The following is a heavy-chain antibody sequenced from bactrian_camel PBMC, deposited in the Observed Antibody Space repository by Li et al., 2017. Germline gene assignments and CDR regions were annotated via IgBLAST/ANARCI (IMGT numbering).Heavy chain of an antibody. CDR3: AADDLHRRRPGDSVAFGRRFTY. CDR1: GYTSSAYSSSC. V-gene: IGHV3S53*01. D-gene: IGHD1*01. Sequence: VQLVESGGGLVQPGGSLRLSCAASGYTSSAYSSSCMGWFRQPPGREREGVASIEPDGTTTYTEDVKGRFTLTRDSASDTLYLQMDNLTPEDTAMYYCAADDLHRRRPGDSVAFGRRFTYWGQGTQVTVS. CDR2: IEPDGTT. J-gene: IGHJ4*01.